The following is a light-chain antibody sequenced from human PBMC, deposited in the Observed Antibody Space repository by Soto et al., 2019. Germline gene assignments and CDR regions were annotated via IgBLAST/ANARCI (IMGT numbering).Light chain of an antibody. CDR3: CSYAGSYSRV. V-gene: IGLV2-11*01. Sequence: QSVLTQPRSVSGSPGQSVTISCTGTSSDVGGYNFVSWYQQHPGKAPKLMIYDVSKRPSGVPDRFSGSKSGNTASLTFSGLQAEDEADYYCCSYAGSYSRVFGGGTQLTVL. J-gene: IGLJ3*02. CDR2: DVS. CDR1: SSDVGGYNF.